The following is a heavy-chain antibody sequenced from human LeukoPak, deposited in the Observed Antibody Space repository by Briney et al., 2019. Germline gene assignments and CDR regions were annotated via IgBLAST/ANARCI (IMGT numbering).Heavy chain of an antibody. Sequence: GGSLRLSCAASGFTFSSYSMNWVRQAPGKGLEWVSYISSSSSTIYYADSVKGRFTISRDNAKNLLYLQMNSLRAEDTAVYYCARDGDFWSGYPYSFDYWGQGTLVTVSS. V-gene: IGHV3-48*04. CDR3: ARDGDFWSGYPYSFDY. CDR1: GFTFSSYS. J-gene: IGHJ4*02. CDR2: ISSSSSTI. D-gene: IGHD3-3*01.